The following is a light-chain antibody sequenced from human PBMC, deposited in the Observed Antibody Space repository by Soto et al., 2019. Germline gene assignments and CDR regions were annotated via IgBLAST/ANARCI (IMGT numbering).Light chain of an antibody. Sequence: NFMLTQPHSVSESPGKTVFISCTRSSCSIASNYVQWYQQRPGSSPTTVIYEDNQRPSGVPDRFSGSIDSSSNSASLTISGLETEDEADYFCQSYDATNQVFGGGTKLTVL. CDR3: QSYDATNQV. J-gene: IGLJ3*02. CDR1: SCSIASNY. CDR2: EDN. V-gene: IGLV6-57*01.